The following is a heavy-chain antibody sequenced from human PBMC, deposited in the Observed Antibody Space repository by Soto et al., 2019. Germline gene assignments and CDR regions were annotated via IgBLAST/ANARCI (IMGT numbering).Heavy chain of an antibody. CDR2: VSYDGSHD. Sequence: GGSLRLSCAASGFTFSSYGMHWVRQAPGKGLEWVAVVSYDGSHDFYADSVKGRFSISRDDSRAILYLQMNSLRPEDTAVYYCAKGSVLRVVEAPLAILGGVDVWGQGAVVTVSS. CDR1: GFTFSSYG. D-gene: IGHD2-8*01. CDR3: AKGSVLRVVEAPLAILGGVDV. V-gene: IGHV3-30*18. J-gene: IGHJ6*02.